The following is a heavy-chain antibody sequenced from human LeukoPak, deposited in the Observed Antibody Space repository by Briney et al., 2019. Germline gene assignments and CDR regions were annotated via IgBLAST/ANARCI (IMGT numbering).Heavy chain of an antibody. Sequence: QSGGSLRLSCAASDFSFITYAMSWVRQAPGKGLEWVSTISGGGDATYYADSVKGRFTISRDNSKNTLYLQMNSLRAEDTAVYYCARSGLSRFGFWGQGTLVTVSS. CDR1: DFSFITYA. D-gene: IGHD2/OR15-2a*01. V-gene: IGHV3-23*01. J-gene: IGHJ4*02. CDR3: ARSGLSRFGF. CDR2: ISGGGDAT.